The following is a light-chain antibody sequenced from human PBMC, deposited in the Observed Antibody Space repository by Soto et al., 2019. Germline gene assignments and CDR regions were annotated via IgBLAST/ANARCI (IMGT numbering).Light chain of an antibody. J-gene: IGLJ1*01. CDR2: DLT. CDR3: SSHGGSNNPFV. V-gene: IGLV2-8*01. Sequence: QSALTQPPSASGSPGQSVTISCTGTSSDIGSYDFVSWYQQHPGKAPKLIIYDLTKRPSWVPDRFSASKSGNTASLTVSGLHADDEADYYCSSHGGSNNPFVFGTGTKLTVL. CDR1: SSDIGSYDF.